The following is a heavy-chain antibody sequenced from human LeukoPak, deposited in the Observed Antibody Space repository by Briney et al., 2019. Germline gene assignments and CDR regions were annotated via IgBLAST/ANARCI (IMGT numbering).Heavy chain of an antibody. CDR1: GFTFSSYD. D-gene: IGHD3-9*01. CDR3: VREVRDHILTCDYKSWYFDL. CDR2: IGVGGET. V-gene: IGHV3-13*04. Sequence: GGSLRLSCADSGFTFSSYDMHWVCQATGEGLEWVSAIGVGGETYYTGSVQGRFTISRENAENSLYLQMNSLRARDTAVYYCVREVRDHILTCDYKSWYFDLWGRGTLVTVSS. J-gene: IGHJ2*01.